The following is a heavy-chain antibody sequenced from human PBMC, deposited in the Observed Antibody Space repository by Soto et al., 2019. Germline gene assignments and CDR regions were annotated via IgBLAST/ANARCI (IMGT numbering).Heavy chain of an antibody. CDR1: GYTFTSYG. CDR3: ARDAEVLRFLEWLPPYYYGMDV. Sequence: GASVNVSCKASGYTFTSYGISLVRQAPGQGLEWMGWISAYNGNTNYAQKFQGRVTMTTDTSTSTAYMELRSLRSDDTAVYYCARDAEVLRFLEWLPPYYYGMDVWGQGTTVTVSS. V-gene: IGHV1-18*04. D-gene: IGHD3-3*01. CDR2: ISAYNGNT. J-gene: IGHJ6*02.